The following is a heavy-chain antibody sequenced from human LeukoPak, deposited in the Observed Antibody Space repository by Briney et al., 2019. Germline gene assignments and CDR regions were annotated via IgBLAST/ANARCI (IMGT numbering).Heavy chain of an antibody. V-gene: IGHV3-30*18. CDR2: ISYDGSNK. D-gene: IGHD6-19*01. CDR3: AKDRVPNSSGWYGFDY. Sequence: GGSLRLSCAASGFTFSSYGMHWVRQAPGKGLEWVAVISYDGSNKYYADSVKGRFTISRGNSKNTLYLQMNSLRAEDTAVYYCAKDRVPNSSGWYGFDYWGQGTLVTVSS. CDR1: GFTFSSYG. J-gene: IGHJ4*02.